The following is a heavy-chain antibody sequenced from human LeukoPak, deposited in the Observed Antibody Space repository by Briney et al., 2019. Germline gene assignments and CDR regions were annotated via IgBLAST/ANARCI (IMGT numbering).Heavy chain of an antibody. D-gene: IGHD3-10*01. V-gene: IGHV4-34*01. J-gene: IGHJ4*02. CDR2: INHSGST. Sequence: SETLSLTCAVYGGSFSGYYWSWIRQPPGKGLEWIGEINHSGSTNYNPSLKSRVTISVDTSKNQFSLKLSSVTAADTAVYYCARDDGVSLEGHFFGYWGQGTLVTVSS. CDR3: ARDDGVSLEGHFFGY. CDR1: GGSFSGYY.